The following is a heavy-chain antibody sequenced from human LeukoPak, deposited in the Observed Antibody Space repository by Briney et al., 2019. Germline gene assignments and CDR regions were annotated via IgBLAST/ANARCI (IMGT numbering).Heavy chain of an antibody. V-gene: IGHV1-24*01. CDR1: GYTHTEVS. Sequence: GAAVKVSCKISGYTHTEVSMHWVRQAPGKGREWMGGFDPADGVPIYAQKFQGRVTMSEDTSTDTAYMDISSLRSDVTAVYYCARAYYYDSSGYFLNWFGPWGQGTLVTGSS. J-gene: IGHJ5*02. CDR2: FDPADGVP. D-gene: IGHD3-22*01. CDR3: ARAYYYDSSGYFLNWFGP.